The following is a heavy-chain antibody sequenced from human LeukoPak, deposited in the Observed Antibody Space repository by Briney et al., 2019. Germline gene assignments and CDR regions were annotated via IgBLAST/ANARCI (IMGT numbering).Heavy chain of an antibody. D-gene: IGHD2-2*01. V-gene: IGHV3-23*01. J-gene: IGHJ4*02. CDR1: GFTFSSYA. CDR3: VSFYETY. CDR2: ISGSGDAT. Sequence: GGSLRLSCAASGFTFSSYAMSWVRQAPGKGLEWVSAISGSGDATYYADSVKGRFTISKDNAKNTVYLQMNNLRAEDTAVYYCVSFYETYWGRGTLVTVSS.